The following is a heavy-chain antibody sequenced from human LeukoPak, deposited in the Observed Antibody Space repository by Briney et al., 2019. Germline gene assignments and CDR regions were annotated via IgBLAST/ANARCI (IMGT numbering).Heavy chain of an antibody. CDR3: AKRVVDGYYDGNGYYHCYYGMDV. Sequence: PGGSLRLSCAASGFTFSSYAMSWVRQAPGKGLEWVSAISGSGGSTYYADSVKGRFTISRDNSKNTLYLQMNSLTAEDTAVYYCAKRVVDGYYDGNGYYHCYYGMDVWGQGTTVTVSS. CDR2: ISGSGGST. CDR1: GFTFSSYA. J-gene: IGHJ6*02. V-gene: IGHV3-23*01. D-gene: IGHD3-22*01.